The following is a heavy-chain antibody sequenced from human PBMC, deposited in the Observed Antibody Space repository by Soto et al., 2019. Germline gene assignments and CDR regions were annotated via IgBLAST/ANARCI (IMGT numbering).Heavy chain of an antibody. J-gene: IGHJ4*02. Sequence: SXKVSFKASGYTXSSYGIRLVRQAPGQGLEWMGWISDYNGNTNYAQKLQGRVTMTTDTSTSTAYMELRSLRSDDTAVYYCARTDYDILTGYVRSFDYWGQGTLGTVS. CDR2: ISDYNGNT. D-gene: IGHD3-9*01. CDR3: ARTDYDILTGYVRSFDY. CDR1: GYTXSSYG. V-gene: IGHV1-18*01.